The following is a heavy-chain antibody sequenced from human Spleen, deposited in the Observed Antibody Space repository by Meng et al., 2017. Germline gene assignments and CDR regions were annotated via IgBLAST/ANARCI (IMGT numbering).Heavy chain of an antibody. D-gene: IGHD6-13*01. CDR1: GGTFSSYA. J-gene: IGHJ4*02. Sequence: VQSGGEVKKPGSSGKVSCKASGGTFSSYAISWVRQAPGQGLEWMGGIIPIFGTANYAQKFQGRVTITADESTSTAYMELSSLRSEDTAVYYCARDEDISAAGKLFGDYWGQGTLVTVSS. V-gene: IGHV1-69*01. CDR3: ARDEDISAAGKLFGDY. CDR2: IIPIFGTA.